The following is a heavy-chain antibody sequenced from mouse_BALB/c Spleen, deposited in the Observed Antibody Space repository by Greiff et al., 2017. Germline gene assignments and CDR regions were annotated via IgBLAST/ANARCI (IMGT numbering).Heavy chain of an antibody. CDR3: ARGLLRLRPYFDY. CDR2: ISYDGSN. Sequence: EVQLVESGPGLVKPSQSLSLTCSVTGYSITSGYYWNWIRQFPGNKLEWMGYISYDGSNNYNPSLKNRISITRDTSKNQFFLKLNSVTTEDTATYYCARGLLRLRPYFDYWGQGTTLTVSS. V-gene: IGHV3-6*02. D-gene: IGHD1-2*01. CDR1: GYSITSGYY. J-gene: IGHJ2*01.